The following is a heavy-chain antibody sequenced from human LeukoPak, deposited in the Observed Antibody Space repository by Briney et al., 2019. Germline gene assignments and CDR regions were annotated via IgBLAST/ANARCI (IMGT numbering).Heavy chain of an antibody. CDR1: GFTFSAYE. Sequence: GGSLRLSCAASGFTFSAYEVNWVRQAPGKGLEWVSGISWNSGSIGYADSVKGRFTISRDNAKNSLYLQMNSLRAEDTALYYCAKGGTDYYYYYMDVWGKGTTVTVSS. CDR2: ISWNSGSI. J-gene: IGHJ6*03. V-gene: IGHV3-9*01. D-gene: IGHD1-7*01. CDR3: AKGGTDYYYYYMDV.